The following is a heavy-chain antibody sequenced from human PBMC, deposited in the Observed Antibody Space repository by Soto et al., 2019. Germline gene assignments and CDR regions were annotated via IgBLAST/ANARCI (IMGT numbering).Heavy chain of an antibody. V-gene: IGHV3-23*01. J-gene: IGHJ4*02. CDR1: GFTFSSYS. CDR2: IRGSGDNT. Sequence: GGSLRLSCAASGFTFSSYSLSWVRQAPGKGLDWVSAIRGSGDNTYYADSVKGRFTISRDNTKNTLYLQMNSLRAEDTAVYYCAKSPTMVRGLIFDYWGQGALVTVSS. D-gene: IGHD3-10*01. CDR3: AKSPTMVRGLIFDY.